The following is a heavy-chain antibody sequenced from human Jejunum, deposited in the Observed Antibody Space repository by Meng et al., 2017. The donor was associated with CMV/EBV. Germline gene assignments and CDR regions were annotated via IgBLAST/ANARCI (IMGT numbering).Heavy chain of an antibody. Sequence: CTVSGGSISGYYWNWIRQPPGEGREWIGNIDFSGPTKYNPSLKSRVPISVDTSKIQFSLNRGSVAPADTAVYYCARGWGTTSPWDYWGQGMLVTVSS. V-gene: IGHV4-59*01. J-gene: IGHJ4*02. CDR1: GGSISGYY. CDR3: ARGWGTTSPWDY. D-gene: IGHD3-16*01. CDR2: IDFSGPT.